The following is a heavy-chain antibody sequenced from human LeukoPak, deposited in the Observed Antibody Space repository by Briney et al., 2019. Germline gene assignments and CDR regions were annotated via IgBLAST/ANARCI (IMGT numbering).Heavy chain of an antibody. J-gene: IGHJ3*02. V-gene: IGHV4-39*07. CDR3: ARKPIVPDAFDI. D-gene: IGHD2-2*01. CDR1: GVSISSSNSY. Sequence: SETLSLTCTVSGVSISSSNSYWGWIRQPPGKGLEWIGSIYYSGSTYYNPSLKSRVTISVDTSKNQFSLKLSSVTAADTAVYYCARKPIVPDAFDIWGQGTMVTVSS. CDR2: IYYSGST.